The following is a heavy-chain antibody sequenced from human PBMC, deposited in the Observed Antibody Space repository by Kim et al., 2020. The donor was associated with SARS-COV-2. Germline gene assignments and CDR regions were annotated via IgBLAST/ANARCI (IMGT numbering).Heavy chain of an antibody. J-gene: IGHJ6*02. D-gene: IGHD5-18*01. CDR1: GGTFSSYA. CDR2: IIPIFGTA. CDR3: ASYLEGYSYGWGSMEATYYYYYGMDV. Sequence: SVKVSCKASGGTFSSYAISWVRQAPGQGLEWMGGIIPIFGTANYAQKFQGRVTITADESTSTAYMELSSLRSEDTAVYYCASYLEGYSYGWGSMEATYYYYYGMDVWGQGTTVTVSS. V-gene: IGHV1-69*13.